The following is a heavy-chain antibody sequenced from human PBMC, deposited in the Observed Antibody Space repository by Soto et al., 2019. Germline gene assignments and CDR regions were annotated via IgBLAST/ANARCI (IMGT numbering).Heavy chain of an antibody. CDR1: GFSLSTSRMR. V-gene: IGHV2-70*04. CDR3: ARSIVAAGNRWFDP. D-gene: IGHD6-13*01. CDR2: IDWDDDK. Sequence: SGPTLVNPTQTLTLTCTFSGFSLSTSRMRVSWIRQPPGKALEWLARIDWDDDKLYSTSLKTRLTISKDTSKNQVVLTMTNMDPVDTATYYCARSIVAAGNRWFDPWGQGTLVTVSS. J-gene: IGHJ5*02.